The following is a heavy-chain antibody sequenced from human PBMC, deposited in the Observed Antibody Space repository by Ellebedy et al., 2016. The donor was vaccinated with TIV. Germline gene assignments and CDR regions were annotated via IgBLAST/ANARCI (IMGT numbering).Heavy chain of an antibody. CDR1: GFILSNYA. J-gene: IGHJ4*02. D-gene: IGHD3-10*01. Sequence: GESLKISCAASGFILSNYAMSWVRQTPGKGLEWVSAISASGDRTHYPDSVRGRFTISRDSSKNMLYLQMNSLKVEDTAVYYCARETWFGELLSVDYWGLGTLVTVSS. CDR3: ARETWFGELLSVDY. V-gene: IGHV3-23*01. CDR2: ISASGDRT.